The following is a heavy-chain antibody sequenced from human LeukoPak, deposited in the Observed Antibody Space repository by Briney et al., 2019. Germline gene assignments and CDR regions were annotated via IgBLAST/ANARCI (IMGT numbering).Heavy chain of an antibody. CDR1: GFTFSSYG. D-gene: IGHD3-22*01. J-gene: IGHJ4*02. CDR2: IGGSGSYT. Sequence: HPGGSLRLSCAASGFTFSSYGMTWVRQAPGKGLEWVSGIGGSGSYTYYADSAKGRFTISRDNSKNTLYLQMNSLRAEDTAVYYCAKDDSSGYPYYFDYWGQGTLVTVSS. V-gene: IGHV3-23*01. CDR3: AKDDSSGYPYYFDY.